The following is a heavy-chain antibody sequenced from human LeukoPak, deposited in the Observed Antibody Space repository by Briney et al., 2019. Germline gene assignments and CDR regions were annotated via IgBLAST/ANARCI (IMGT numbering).Heavy chain of an antibody. V-gene: IGHV1-18*01. CDR2: ISAYNGNT. J-gene: IGHJ4*02. CDR3: ARGSGIAAAGTLLLDY. CDR1: GYTFTSYG. Sequence: GASVKVSCKASGYTFTSYGISWVRQAPGQGLEWMGWISAYNGNTNYEQKLQGRVTMTTDTSTSTAYMELRSLRSDDTAVYYCARGSGIAAAGTLLLDYWGQGTLVTVSS. D-gene: IGHD6-13*01.